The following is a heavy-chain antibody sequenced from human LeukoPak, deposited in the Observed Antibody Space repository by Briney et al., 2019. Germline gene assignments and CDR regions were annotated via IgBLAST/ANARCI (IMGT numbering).Heavy chain of an antibody. J-gene: IGHJ3*02. CDR2: IYPGDSDT. Sequence: GECLKISCKGSGYSFPTYWIAWVRQMPGKGLEWMGIIYPGDSDTRYSPSFQGQVTISADKSISTAYLQWSSLKASDIAMYYCARPRMSGSFGAFDIWGQGAMVTVSS. CDR3: ARPRMSGSFGAFDI. D-gene: IGHD1-26*01. V-gene: IGHV5-51*01. CDR1: GYSFPTYW.